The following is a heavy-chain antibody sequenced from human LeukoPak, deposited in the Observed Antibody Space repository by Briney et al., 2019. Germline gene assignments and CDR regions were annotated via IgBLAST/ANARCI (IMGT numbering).Heavy chain of an antibody. V-gene: IGHV3-30*03. D-gene: IGHD2-2*02. J-gene: IGHJ4*02. CDR2: ISYDGSNK. CDR3: ARGLQYQLLYGSPLFDY. Sequence: GGSLRLSCAASGFTFSSYDMHWVRQAPGKGLEWVTVISYDGSNKYYADSVKGRFTISRDNSKNTLYLQMNSLRAEDTAVYYCARGLQYQLLYGSPLFDYWGQGTLVTVSS. CDR1: GFTFSSYD.